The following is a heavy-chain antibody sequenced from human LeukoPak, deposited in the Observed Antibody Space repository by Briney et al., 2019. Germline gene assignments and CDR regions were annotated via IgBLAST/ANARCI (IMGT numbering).Heavy chain of an antibody. CDR2: IIPIFGTA. CDR3: ARDRNNWFDP. CDR1: GGTFSSYA. J-gene: IGHJ5*02. V-gene: IGHV1-69*05. Sequence: SSVKVSCKASGGTFSSYAISWVRQAPGQGLEWMGGIIPIFGTANYAQKLQGRVTMTTDTSTSTAYMELRSLRSDDTAVYYCARDRNNWFDPWGRGTLVTVSS.